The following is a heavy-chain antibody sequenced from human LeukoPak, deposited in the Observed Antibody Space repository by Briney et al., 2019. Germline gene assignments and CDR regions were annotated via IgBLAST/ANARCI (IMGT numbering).Heavy chain of an antibody. D-gene: IGHD3-9*01. J-gene: IGHJ6*03. CDR2: IYHSGTT. CDR3: ARLGYFEPLMDV. V-gene: IGHV4-4*02. CDR1: GGSISSCNW. Sequence: SGTLSLTCAVSGGSISSCNWWIWVRQPPGKGLGWIGEIYHSGTTNYNPSLKSRVTISVDTSKNQFSLKLSSVTAADTAVYYCARLGYFEPLMDVWGKGTTVTISS.